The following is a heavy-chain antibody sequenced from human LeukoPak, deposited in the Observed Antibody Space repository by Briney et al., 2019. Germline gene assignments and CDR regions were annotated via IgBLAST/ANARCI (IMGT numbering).Heavy chain of an antibody. D-gene: IGHD2-21*02. V-gene: IGHV4-4*07. CDR1: GGSTSSYY. Sequence: PSETLSLTCTVSGGSTSSYYWSWIRQPAGKGLEWIGRIYTSGSTNYNASLKSRVSMSVDTSRTQFSLKLSSVTAADTAVYYCARVTFCGADCRFGGGLDIWGQGIMVTISS. J-gene: IGHJ3*02. CDR2: IYTSGST. CDR3: ARVTFCGADCRFGGGLDI.